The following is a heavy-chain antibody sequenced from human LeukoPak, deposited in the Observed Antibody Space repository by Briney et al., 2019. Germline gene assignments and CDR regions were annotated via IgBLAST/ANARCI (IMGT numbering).Heavy chain of an antibody. Sequence: ASVKVSCKASGYTFTSFGISWVRQAPGQGLEWMGWISVYNGDTNYAHKLQGRVTMTTDTSTSTASMELKSLISDDTAVYYCARDRYSGYDYDYWGRGTLVTVSS. V-gene: IGHV1-18*01. J-gene: IGHJ4*02. CDR3: ARDRYSGYDYDY. CDR2: ISVYNGDT. CDR1: GYTFTSFG. D-gene: IGHD5-12*01.